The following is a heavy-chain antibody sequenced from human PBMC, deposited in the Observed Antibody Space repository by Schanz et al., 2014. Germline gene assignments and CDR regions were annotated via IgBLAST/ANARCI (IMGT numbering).Heavy chain of an antibody. CDR1: GFTFSSHW. J-gene: IGHJ3*02. V-gene: IGHV3-74*02. D-gene: IGHD4-17*01. CDR3: ARKMKLGVYGGKGHDSLDI. CDR2: INSVGSNT. Sequence: EVQLLESGGGLVQPGGSLRLSCAASGFTFSSHWMHWVRQDPGKGLVWVARINSVGSNTDYADSVKGRFTISRDNSKNTVYIQMNSLRAEDTAVYYCARKMKLGVYGGKGHDSLDIWGQGTMVTVSS.